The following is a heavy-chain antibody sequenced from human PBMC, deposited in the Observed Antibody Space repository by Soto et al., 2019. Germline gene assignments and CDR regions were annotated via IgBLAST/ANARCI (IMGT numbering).Heavy chain of an antibody. V-gene: IGHV1-69*06. CDR1: GGAFSNYA. CDR3: ARGWETVGTTTPFAY. CDR2: IIPIFGTA. D-gene: IGHD1-26*01. Sequence: SVKVSCKASGGAFSNYAITWVRQAPGQGLQWMGGIIPIFGTANSAQKFRGRVTITADKSTSTANMEVSSLTSEDTAVYYCARGWETVGTTTPFAYWGQGTLVTVSS. J-gene: IGHJ4*02.